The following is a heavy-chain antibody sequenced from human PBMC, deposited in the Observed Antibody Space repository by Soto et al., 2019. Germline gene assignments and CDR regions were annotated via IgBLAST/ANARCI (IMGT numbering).Heavy chain of an antibody. CDR3: ARLGIGWSGMDV. CDR2: INHSGST. Sequence: QVQLQQWGAGLLKPSETLSLTCAVYDGSFSGNYWSWIRQPPGKGLDWIGEINHSGSTTYNPSLKSRVTISLDTSKNQFSLKLTSVIAADTAVYYCARLGIGWSGMDVWGQGTTVTVSS. J-gene: IGHJ6*02. V-gene: IGHV4-34*01. CDR1: DGSFSGNY. D-gene: IGHD6-19*01.